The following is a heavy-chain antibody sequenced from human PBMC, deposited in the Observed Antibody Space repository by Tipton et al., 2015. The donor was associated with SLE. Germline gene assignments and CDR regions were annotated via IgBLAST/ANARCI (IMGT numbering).Heavy chain of an antibody. CDR3: ARDPVDGYGFFDY. CDR1: GGSISGSNYY. CDR2: IFYSGHT. Sequence: GLVKPSETLSLACTVSGGSISGSNYYWGWIRQPPGKGLEWIGSIFYSGHTFYNPSLESRVTISVDTSENQFSLKLTSVTAADTAVYYCARDPVDGYGFFDYWGQGTLVTVSS. J-gene: IGHJ4*02. D-gene: IGHD2-21*02. V-gene: IGHV4-39*07.